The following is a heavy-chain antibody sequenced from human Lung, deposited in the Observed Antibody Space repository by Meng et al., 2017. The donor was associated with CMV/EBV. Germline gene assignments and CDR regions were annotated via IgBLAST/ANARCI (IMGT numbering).Heavy chain of an antibody. CDR1: GFTFSTFA. D-gene: IGHD1-26*01. J-gene: IGHJ6*02. CDR3: AKGKWGGYYYYYGLDV. CDR2: IYSGDDST. V-gene: IGHV3-23*03. Sequence: GGSLRLXXAASGFTFSTFAMSWVRQAPGKGLQWVSVIYSGDDSTYYADSVKGRFTISRDNSKNMLYLQMNSLRAEDSAVYFCAKGKWGGYYYYYGLDVWGRETTVXVSS.